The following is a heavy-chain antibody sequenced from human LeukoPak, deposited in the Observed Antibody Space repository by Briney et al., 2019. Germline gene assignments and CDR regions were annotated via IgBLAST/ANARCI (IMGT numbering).Heavy chain of an antibody. Sequence: GGSLRISCAASGFTFSSYWMDWVRQAPGKGLVWVSGINSDGRMTRYAESVKGRFTISRDNAKNTLYLQMNSLRAEDTSVYYCARVGSTDSPHAFDIWGQGTMVTVSS. D-gene: IGHD2-21*02. CDR3: ARVGSTDSPHAFDI. V-gene: IGHV3-74*01. J-gene: IGHJ3*02. CDR1: GFTFSSYW. CDR2: INSDGRMT.